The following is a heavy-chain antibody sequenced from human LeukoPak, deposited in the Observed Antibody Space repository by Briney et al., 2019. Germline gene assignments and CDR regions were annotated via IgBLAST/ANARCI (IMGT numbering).Heavy chain of an antibody. CDR1: GGTFSIYA. CDR2: IFPVFGIA. CDR3: ARDGTIAAAGAHFDY. Sequence: AVKVSCKASGGTFSIYATSRVRQAHGQGLGWVGGIFPVFGIANYAQKFQGSVTITADESTSTAYMELSSLRSEDTAVCYSARDGTIAAAGAHFDYWGQGTLVTVSS. D-gene: IGHD6-13*01. V-gene: IGHV1-69*13. J-gene: IGHJ4*02.